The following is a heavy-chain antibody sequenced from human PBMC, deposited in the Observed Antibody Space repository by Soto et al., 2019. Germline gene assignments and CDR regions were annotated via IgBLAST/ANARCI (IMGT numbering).Heavy chain of an antibody. Sequence: QVQLVESGGGVVQPGRSLRLSCAASGFTFSSYTMHWVRQTPGKGLEWVADISHDGGDKYNADTVKGRFTISRDNSKNTLYLQMNSLRAEDTSVYYCAREYSLAVVAPRYWVQGILVTVAS. J-gene: IGHJ4*02. CDR3: AREYSLAVVAPRY. D-gene: IGHD2-2*01. CDR1: GFTFSSYT. CDR2: ISHDGGDK. V-gene: IGHV3-30-3*01.